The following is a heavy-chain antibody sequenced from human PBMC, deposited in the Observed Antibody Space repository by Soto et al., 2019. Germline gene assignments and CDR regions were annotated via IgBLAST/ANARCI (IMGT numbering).Heavy chain of an antibody. J-gene: IGHJ6*02. Sequence: QVKLVQSGAEVKKPGASVKVSCKASGYTFTKYAISWMRQAPGQGLEWMGWISVYNGNTKYAENFQGRVTVTTDTSTTTAYMELRSLRSDDTAVYYCAREGAGLYYYYYGMDVWGQGTTVTVPS. V-gene: IGHV1-18*01. CDR3: AREGAGLYYYYYGMDV. CDR1: GYTFTKYA. D-gene: IGHD6-19*01. CDR2: ISVYNGNT.